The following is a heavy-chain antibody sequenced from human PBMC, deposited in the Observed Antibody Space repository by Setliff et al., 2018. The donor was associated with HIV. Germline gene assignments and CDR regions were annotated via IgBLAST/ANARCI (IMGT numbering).Heavy chain of an antibody. D-gene: IGHD6-19*01. Sequence: SETLSLTCTVSGGSISSSTYYWGWIRQPPGKGLEWIGTIYYSGSTNYNPSLKSRVTISVDTSKNQFSLKLSSVTAADTAVYYCARVRVAGTELDYWGQGTLVTVSS. CDR3: ARVRVAGTELDY. V-gene: IGHV4-39*07. CDR1: GGSISSSTYY. CDR2: IYYSGST. J-gene: IGHJ4*02.